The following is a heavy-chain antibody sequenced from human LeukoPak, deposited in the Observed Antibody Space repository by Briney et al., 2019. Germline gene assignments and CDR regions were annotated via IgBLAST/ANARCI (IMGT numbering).Heavy chain of an antibody. V-gene: IGHV1-46*01. D-gene: IGHD3-10*01. CDR1: GYTFIKYA. J-gene: IGHJ6*02. Sequence: GASVKVSCKASGYTFIKYAMNWVRQAPGQGLEWMGIINPSGGSTSYAQKFQGRVTMTRDTSTSTVYMELSSLRSEDTAVYYCARDPYGSGSYFYYYGMDVWGQGTTVTVSS. CDR2: INPSGGST. CDR3: ARDPYGSGSYFYYYGMDV.